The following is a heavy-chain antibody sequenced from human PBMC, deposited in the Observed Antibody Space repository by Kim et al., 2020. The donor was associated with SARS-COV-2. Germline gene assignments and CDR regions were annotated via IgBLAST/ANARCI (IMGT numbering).Heavy chain of an antibody. CDR2: ISSSGSTI. CDR1: GFTFSSYE. D-gene: IGHD3-9*01. Sequence: GGSLRLSCAASGFTFSSYEMNWVRQAPGKGLEWVSYISSSGSTIYYADSVKGRFTISRDNAKNSLYLQMNSLRAEDTAVYYCAREFPHLRYFDWSCDAFDIWGQGTMVTVSS. CDR3: AREFPHLRYFDWSCDAFDI. V-gene: IGHV3-48*03. J-gene: IGHJ3*02.